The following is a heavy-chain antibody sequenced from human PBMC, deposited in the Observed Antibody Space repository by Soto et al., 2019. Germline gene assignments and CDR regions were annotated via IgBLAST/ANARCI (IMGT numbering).Heavy chain of an antibody. V-gene: IGHV3-23*01. J-gene: IGHJ3*02. CDR3: AQTRGLDDAFDI. CDR2: ISGSGGST. D-gene: IGHD6-19*01. Sequence: GGSLRLSCAASGFTFSSYAMSWVRQAPGKGLEWVSAISGSGGSTYYADSVKGRFTISRDNSKNTLYLQMNSLRAEDTAVYYCAQTRGLDDAFDIWGQGTMVTVSS. CDR1: GFTFSSYA.